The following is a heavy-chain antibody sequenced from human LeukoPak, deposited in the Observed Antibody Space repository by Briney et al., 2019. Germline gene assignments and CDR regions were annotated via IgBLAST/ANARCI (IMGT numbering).Heavy chain of an antibody. J-gene: IGHJ6*03. CDR2: ISGSGGST. CDR3: ARGVREARQFGDYYHMDV. D-gene: IGHD3-10*01. CDR1: GFTFSSYA. V-gene: IGHV3-23*01. Sequence: GGSLRLSCAASGFTFSSYAMSWVRQAPGKGLEWVSAISGSGGSTYYADSVKGRFTISRDNSKNTLYLQMNSLRAEDTAVYYCARGVREARQFGDYYHMDVWGKGTTVTVSS.